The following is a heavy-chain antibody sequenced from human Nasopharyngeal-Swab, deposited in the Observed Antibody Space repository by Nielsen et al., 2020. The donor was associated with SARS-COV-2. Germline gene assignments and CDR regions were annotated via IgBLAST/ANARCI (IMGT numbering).Heavy chain of an antibody. V-gene: IGHV3-21*01. CDR2: ISSSSSYI. D-gene: IGHD3-10*01. Sequence: GESLKISCAASGFTFSSYSMNWVRQAPGKGLEWVSSISSSSSYIYYADSVKGRFTISRDNAKNSLYLQMNSLRAEDTAVYYCARDGVARLFGYWGQGTLVTVSS. CDR3: ARDGVARLFGY. J-gene: IGHJ4*02. CDR1: GFTFSSYS.